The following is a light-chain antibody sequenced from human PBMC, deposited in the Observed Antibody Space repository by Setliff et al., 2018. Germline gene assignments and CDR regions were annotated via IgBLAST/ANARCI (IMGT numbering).Light chain of an antibody. Sequence: QSVLAQPASVSGSPGQSITISCTGTYSDVGKYNLVSWYQQHPGKAPKLILYDFTTRPSVVSDRFSGSKSANTASLTISGLQAEDEADYYCCSYAGSSTFVFGGGTKVTVL. CDR3: CSYAGSSTFV. CDR1: YSDVGKYNL. CDR2: DFT. V-gene: IGLV2-23*02. J-gene: IGLJ1*01.